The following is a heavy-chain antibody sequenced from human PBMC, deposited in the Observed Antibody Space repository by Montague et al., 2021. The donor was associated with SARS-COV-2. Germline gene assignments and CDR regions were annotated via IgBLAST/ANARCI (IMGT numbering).Heavy chain of an antibody. CDR2: IYYSGXT. CDR1: GGSISSSSYY. V-gene: IGHV4-39*07. D-gene: IGHD6-13*01. CDR3: ARVGRQQLVRLSGMDV. Sequence: SETLSLTCTVSGGSISSSSYYWGWIRQPPGKGLEWIGSIYYSGXTXYXXXXKXRVTISVDTSKNQFSLKLSSVTAADTAVYYCARVGRQQLVRLSGMDVWGQGNTVTVSS. J-gene: IGHJ6*02.